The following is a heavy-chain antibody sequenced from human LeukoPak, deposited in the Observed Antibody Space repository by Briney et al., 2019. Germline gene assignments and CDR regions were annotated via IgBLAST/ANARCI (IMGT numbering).Heavy chain of an antibody. CDR3: ARIPRDSYFYYMDV. CDR1: VYTFSEYY. CDR2: SSNSGSTN. V-gene: IGHV3-11*04. D-gene: IGHD3/OR15-3a*01. Sequence: GSLRVSCAASVYTFSEYYMSCSPHAPGEGLGRGSNSSNSGSTNDYADSVIGRFTISRDIAKNSLYLQMNSLRAEDTAVYYCARIPRDSYFYYMDVWGKGTMVTVSS. J-gene: IGHJ6*03.